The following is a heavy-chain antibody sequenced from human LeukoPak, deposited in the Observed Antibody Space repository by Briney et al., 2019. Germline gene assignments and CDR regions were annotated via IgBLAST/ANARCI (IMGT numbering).Heavy chain of an antibody. CDR1: GYTFTSYD. CDR2: MNPNSGNT. CDR3: ARGAHNNVYPNWFDP. Sequence: ASVKVSCKASGYTFTSYDINWVRQATGQGLERMGWMNPNSGNTGYAQKFQGRVTMTRNTSISTAYMELSSLRSEDTAVYYCARGAHNNVYPNWFDPWGQGTLVTVSS. J-gene: IGHJ5*02. V-gene: IGHV1-8*01. D-gene: IGHD1/OR15-1a*01.